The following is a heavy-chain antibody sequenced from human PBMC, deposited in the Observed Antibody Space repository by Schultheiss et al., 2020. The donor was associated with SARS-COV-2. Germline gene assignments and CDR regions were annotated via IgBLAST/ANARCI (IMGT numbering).Heavy chain of an antibody. CDR1: GGSISSGGYS. Sequence: SETLSLTCTVSGGSISSGGYSWSWVRQPPGKGLEWIGYIYYSGSTYYNPSLKSRVTISLDTSKNQLSLKLSFVTAADTAVYYCARDWGNYWGQGTLVTVSS. CDR2: IYYSGST. J-gene: IGHJ4*02. CDR3: ARDWGNY. D-gene: IGHD3-16*01. V-gene: IGHV4-31*03.